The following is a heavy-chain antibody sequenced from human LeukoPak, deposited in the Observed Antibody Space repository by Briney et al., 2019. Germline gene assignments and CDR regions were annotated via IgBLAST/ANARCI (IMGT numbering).Heavy chain of an antibody. V-gene: IGHV3-49*04. CDR2: IRSKAYGGTT. CDR3: TRDSYYYGSGSYNV. CDR1: GFTFGDYA. J-gene: IGHJ6*02. D-gene: IGHD3-10*01. Sequence: GGSLRLSCTASGFTFGDYAMSWVRQAPGTGLEWVGFIRSKAYGGTTEYAASVKGRFTISRDDSKSIAYLQMNSLKTEDTAVYYCTRDSYYYGSGSYNVWGQGTTVTVSS.